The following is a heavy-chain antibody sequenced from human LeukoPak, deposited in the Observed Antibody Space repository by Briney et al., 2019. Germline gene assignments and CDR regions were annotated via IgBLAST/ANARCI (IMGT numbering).Heavy chain of an antibody. V-gene: IGHV3-21*05. D-gene: IGHD5-12*01. CDR1: GFTFSSYW. J-gene: IGHJ4*02. CDR3: AIRKSGNAIDY. CDR2: ISPSGTDI. Sequence: GGSLRLSCAASGFTFSSYWMSWVRQAPGKGLESLSYISPSGTDISYADSVKGRFSISRDKSKNTLYLQMNSLRAEDTAVYYCAIRKSGNAIDYWGQGTLVTVSS.